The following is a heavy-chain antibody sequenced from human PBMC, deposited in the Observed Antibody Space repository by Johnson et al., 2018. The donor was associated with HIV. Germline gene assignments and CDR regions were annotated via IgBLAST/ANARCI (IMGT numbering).Heavy chain of an antibody. J-gene: IGHJ3*02. Sequence: EQLVESGGGLVQPGGSLRLSCAASGCTFSSYDMHWVRQATGKGLEWVSTIGPAGDTYYPGSVKGRFTISRDNSKNTLYLQMNSLRAEDTAVYYCARDLSRYIAVATFDAFDIWGQGTMVTVSS. CDR2: IGPAGDT. V-gene: IGHV3-13*01. CDR1: GCTFSSYD. CDR3: ARDLSRYIAVATFDAFDI. D-gene: IGHD6-19*01.